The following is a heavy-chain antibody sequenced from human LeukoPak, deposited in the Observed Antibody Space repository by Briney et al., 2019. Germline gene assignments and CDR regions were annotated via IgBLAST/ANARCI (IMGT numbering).Heavy chain of an antibody. V-gene: IGHV1-18*04. J-gene: IGHJ6*03. Sequence: ASVKVSCKASGYTFTGYYMHWVRQAPGQGLEWMGWISAYNGNTNYAQKLQGRVTMTTDTSTSTAYMELRSLRSDDTAVYYCARGYYDSSGYYETDYYYYYMDVWGKGTTVTVSS. CDR2: ISAYNGNT. CDR3: ARGYYDSSGYYETDYYYYYMDV. D-gene: IGHD3-22*01. CDR1: GYTFTGYY.